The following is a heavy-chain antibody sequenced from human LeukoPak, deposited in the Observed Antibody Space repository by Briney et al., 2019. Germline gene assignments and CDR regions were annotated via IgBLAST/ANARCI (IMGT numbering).Heavy chain of an antibody. CDR3: ARGAQFDY. J-gene: IGHJ4*02. CDR2: ISYDGSNK. CDR1: GFTFSSYA. V-gene: IGHV3-30-3*01. Sequence: GRSLRLSCAASGFTFSSYAMHWVRQAPGKGLEWVAVISYDGSNKYYADSVKGRLTISRDNSKNTLYLQMNSLRAEDTAVYYCARGAQFDYWGQGTLVTVSS.